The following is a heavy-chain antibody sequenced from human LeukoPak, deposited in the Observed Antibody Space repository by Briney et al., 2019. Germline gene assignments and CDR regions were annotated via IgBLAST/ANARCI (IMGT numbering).Heavy chain of an antibody. CDR1: GFTFSSYW. J-gene: IGHJ4*02. V-gene: IGHV3-7*01. D-gene: IGHD1-26*01. Sequence: GGSLRLSCAAAGFTFSSYWMSWARQAPGKGLEWVAHINQDGSEKYYVDSVKGRFTVSRDYAKNSLYLQMNSLRAEDAAVYYCARDPLGRSDYWGQGTLVTVSS. CDR2: INQDGSEK. CDR3: ARDPLGRSDY.